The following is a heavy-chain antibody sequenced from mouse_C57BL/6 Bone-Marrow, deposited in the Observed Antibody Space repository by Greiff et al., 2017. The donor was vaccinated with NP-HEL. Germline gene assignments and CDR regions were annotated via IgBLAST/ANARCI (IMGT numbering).Heavy chain of an antibody. D-gene: IGHD1-1*01. J-gene: IGHJ1*03. Sequence: VQLQQSGTVLARPGASVKMSCKTSGYTFTSYWMHWVKQRPGQGLEWIGAIYPGNSDTSYNQKFKGKAKLTAVTSASTAYMELSSLTNEDSAVYSGTRSGSSPHWYFDVWGTGTTVTVSS. CDR2: IYPGNSDT. V-gene: IGHV1-5*01. CDR1: GYTFTSYW. CDR3: TRSGSSPHWYFDV.